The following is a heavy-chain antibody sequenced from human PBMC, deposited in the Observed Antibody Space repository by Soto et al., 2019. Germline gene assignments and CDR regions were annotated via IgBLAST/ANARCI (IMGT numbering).Heavy chain of an antibody. CDR1: GFTFTSSA. CDR3: AARSNPNEYFQH. Sequence: GASVKVSCKASGFTFTSSAMQWVRQARGQRLEWIGWIVVGSGNTNYAQKFQERVTITTDMSTSTAYMELSSLRSEDTAVYYCAARSNPNEYFQHWGQGTLVTVSS. J-gene: IGHJ1*01. V-gene: IGHV1-58*02. CDR2: IVVGSGNT.